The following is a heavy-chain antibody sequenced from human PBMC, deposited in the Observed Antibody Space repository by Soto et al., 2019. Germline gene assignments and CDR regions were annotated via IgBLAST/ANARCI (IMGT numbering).Heavy chain of an antibody. CDR3: AREMVGATRGYFDY. CDR1: GGSISSGDYY. V-gene: IGHV4-30-4*01. CDR2: IYYSGST. Sequence: QVQLQESGPGLVKPSQTLSLTCTVSGGSISSGDYYWSWIRQPPGKGLEWIGYIYYSGSTYYNPSLQSRVTISVDTSKNQFSLQLSSVTAADTAVYYCAREMVGATRGYFDYWGQGTLVTVSS. J-gene: IGHJ4*02. D-gene: IGHD1-26*01.